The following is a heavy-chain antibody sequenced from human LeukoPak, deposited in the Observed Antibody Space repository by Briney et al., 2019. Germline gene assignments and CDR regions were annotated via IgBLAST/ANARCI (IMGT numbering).Heavy chain of an antibody. CDR2: IESDGSST. Sequence: GGSLRLSCAASGFTFSSYWMHWVRHAPGKGLVWVSRIESDGSSTSYADSVKGRFTISRDNAKNTLYLQMNSLRAEDTAVYSCARGSSGFVNGLDIWGQGTRVTVSS. CDR1: GFTFSSYW. V-gene: IGHV3-74*01. CDR3: ARGSSGFVNGLDI. J-gene: IGHJ3*02. D-gene: IGHD3-22*01.